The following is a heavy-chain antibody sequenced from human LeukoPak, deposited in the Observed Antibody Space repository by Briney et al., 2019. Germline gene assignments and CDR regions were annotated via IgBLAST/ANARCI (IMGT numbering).Heavy chain of an antibody. CDR2: IRYDGSNK. Sequence: GGSLRLSCAASGFDFDTYGMHWVRQAPGKGLEWVAFIRYDGSNKYYADSVKGRFTISRDNSKNTLYLQMNSLRAEDTAVYSCSKDLSPMVGSKIFDYWGQGTLVTVSS. CDR1: GFDFDTYG. D-gene: IGHD1-26*01. CDR3: SKDLSPMVGSKIFDY. J-gene: IGHJ4*02. V-gene: IGHV3-30*02.